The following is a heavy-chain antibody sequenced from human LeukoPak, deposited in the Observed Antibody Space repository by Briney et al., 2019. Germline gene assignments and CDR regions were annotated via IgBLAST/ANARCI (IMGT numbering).Heavy chain of an antibody. CDR1: GFSFSSHW. CDR3: ARRSYRGVIGLYYYYYMDV. Sequence: GGSLRLSCAVFGFSFSSHWMGWVRQAPGKGLEWVANIKEDGSEKYYVDSVKGRFTMSRDNAKNSVYLQMNRLRVEDTAVYYCARRSYRGVIGLYYYYYMDVWGKGTPVTVSS. D-gene: IGHD3-16*02. V-gene: IGHV3-7*01. J-gene: IGHJ6*03. CDR2: IKEDGSEK.